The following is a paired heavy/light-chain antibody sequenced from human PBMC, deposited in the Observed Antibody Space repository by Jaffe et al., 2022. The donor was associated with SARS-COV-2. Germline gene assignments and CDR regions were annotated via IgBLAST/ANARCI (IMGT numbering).Heavy chain of an antibody. J-gene: IGHJ4*02. CDR2: ISSGGGHT. D-gene: IGHD3-9*01. CDR3: AKAPLPYDSVTGYSPSQPYDY. Sequence: EVHLLESGGGLVQPGGSLRLSCAASGFTFSGFAMSWVRQAPGKGLQWVSTISSGGGHTYYPDSVKGRFTISRDNSKDTLYLQMNSLRDEDTAKYYCAKAPLPYDSVTGYSPSQPYDYWGQGTRVTVSS. CDR1: GFTFSGFA. V-gene: IGHV3-23*01.
Light chain of an antibody. J-gene: IGKJ2*01. V-gene: IGKV3-20*01. Sequence: EIVLTQSPGTLSLSPGDSATLSCRASQSVASSDYLAWYQQKPGQAPSLLIHATSSRATGISDRFSGSGSGTDFTLTISRLEPEDSAVYFCQQYGNSPYTFGQGTKLEIK. CDR1: QSVASSDY. CDR3: QQYGNSPYT. CDR2: ATS.